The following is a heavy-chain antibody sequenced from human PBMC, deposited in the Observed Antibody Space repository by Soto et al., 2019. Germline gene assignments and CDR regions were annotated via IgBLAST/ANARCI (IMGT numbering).Heavy chain of an antibody. CDR2: VHYSGSS. CDR3: ARSYPNTIFGVVTPYGMDV. D-gene: IGHD3-3*01. CDR1: GGSISNNY. J-gene: IGHJ6*02. Sequence: SETLSLTCTVSGGSISNNYWSWIRQPPGKGLGCIGYVHYSGSSNYTPSLKSRVTMSVDTSKNQFSLKLTSVTAADTAVYYCARSYPNTIFGVVTPYGMDVWGQGTTVTVSS. V-gene: IGHV4-59*01.